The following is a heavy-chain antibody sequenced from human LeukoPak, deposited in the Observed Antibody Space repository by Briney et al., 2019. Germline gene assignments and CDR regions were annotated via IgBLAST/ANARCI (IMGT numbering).Heavy chain of an antibody. J-gene: IGHJ4*02. CDR1: GGSFSGFY. CDR2: INHSGST. V-gene: IGHV4-34*01. CDR3: ARTGYFYTTGNFDL. D-gene: IGHD4-17*01. Sequence: PSETLSLTCGVYGGSFSGFYWSWIRQPPGKGLEWIGEINHSGSTNYNPSLKSRVTISVDMSNNQFSLKLSSVTAADTAVYYCARTGYFYTTGNFDLWGRGTLVAVSS.